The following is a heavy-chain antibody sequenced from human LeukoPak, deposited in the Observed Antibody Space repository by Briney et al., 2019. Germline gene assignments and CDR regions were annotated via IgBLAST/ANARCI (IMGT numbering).Heavy chain of an antibody. V-gene: IGHV3-21*01. CDR2: LSSSGSYI. J-gene: IGHJ4*02. Sequence: GGSLRLSCAASGFALSSYSMNWVRQAPGKGLEWVSSLSSSGSYIYYADSVKGRFTISRDNTNNSLYLHMNSLRTEDTAVYYCARDRLSSGWLTDSWGQGTLVTVSS. CDR1: GFALSSYS. CDR3: ARDRLSSGWLTDS. D-gene: IGHD6-19*01.